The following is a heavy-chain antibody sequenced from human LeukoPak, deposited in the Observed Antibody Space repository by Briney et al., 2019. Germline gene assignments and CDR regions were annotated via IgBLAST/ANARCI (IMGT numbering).Heavy chain of an antibody. Sequence: GASVKVSCKASGYTFTDYYMHWVRQAPGQGLEWMGWINPNSGGTNYAQKFQGRVTMTRDTSISTAYMELSRLRSDDTAVYYCARIAAAGIAGVDYWGQGTLVTVSS. CDR2: INPNSGGT. J-gene: IGHJ4*02. CDR1: GYTFTDYY. V-gene: IGHV1-2*02. CDR3: ARIAAAGIAGVDY. D-gene: IGHD6-13*01.